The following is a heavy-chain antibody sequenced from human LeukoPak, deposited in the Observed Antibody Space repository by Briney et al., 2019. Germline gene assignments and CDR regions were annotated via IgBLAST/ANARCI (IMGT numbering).Heavy chain of an antibody. CDR2: INPNSGGT. CDR3: ARDGDGDYFDY. Sequence: ASVRVSSKASGYTFTGYYMHWVRQAPGQGLEWMGRINPNSGGTNYAQKFQGRVTMTRDTSISTAYMEVSRLRSDDTAVYYCARDGDGDYFDYWGQGTLVTVSS. V-gene: IGHV1-2*06. D-gene: IGHD4-17*01. J-gene: IGHJ4*02. CDR1: GYTFTGYY.